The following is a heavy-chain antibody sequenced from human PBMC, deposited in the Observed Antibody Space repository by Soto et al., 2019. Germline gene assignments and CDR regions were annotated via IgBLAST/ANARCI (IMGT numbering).Heavy chain of an antibody. J-gene: IGHJ6*02. CDR2: IYYSGST. CDR3: ARVSGSYYYGMDV. D-gene: IGHD1-26*01. Sequence: SETLSLTCTVSGGSISSYYWSWIRQPPGKGLEWIGYIYYSGSTNYNPSLKSRVTISVDKSKNQFSLKLSSAIAADTAVYSCARVSGSYYYGMDVWGQGTTVTVSS. CDR1: GGSISSYY. V-gene: IGHV4-59*12.